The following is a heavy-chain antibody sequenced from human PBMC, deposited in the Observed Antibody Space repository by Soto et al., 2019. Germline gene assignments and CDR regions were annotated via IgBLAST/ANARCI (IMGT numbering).Heavy chain of an antibody. Sequence: QVQLQESGPGLVKPSETLSLTCTVSGGSISSYYWSWIRQPPGKGLEWIGYLYYSESTNYNPSLKSRVTISVDTSKNQFSLKLNSVTAADTAGYYCARRDSVWYGYFDLWGRGTLVTVSS. CDR2: LYYSEST. CDR1: GGSISSYY. V-gene: IGHV4-59*08. D-gene: IGHD6-19*01. J-gene: IGHJ2*01. CDR3: ARRDSVWYGYFDL.